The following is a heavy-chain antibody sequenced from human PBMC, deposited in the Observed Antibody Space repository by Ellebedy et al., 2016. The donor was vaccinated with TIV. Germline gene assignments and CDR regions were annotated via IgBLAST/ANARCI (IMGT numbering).Heavy chain of an antibody. V-gene: IGHV1-24*01. CDR3: ARDPGEVDMDV. CDR1: GYTLTELS. D-gene: IGHD1-26*01. J-gene: IGHJ6*02. Sequence: AASVKVSRKVSGYTLTELSMHWVRQAPGKGPEWMGGFDPEDGEIIYAQKFQGRVTMNEDTSTDTAYMELSSLRSEDTAVYYCARDPGEVDMDVWGQGTTVTVSS. CDR2: FDPEDGEI.